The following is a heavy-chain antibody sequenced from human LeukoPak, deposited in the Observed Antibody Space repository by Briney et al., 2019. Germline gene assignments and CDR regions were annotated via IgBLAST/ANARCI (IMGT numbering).Heavy chain of an antibody. V-gene: IGHV1-18*01. CDR2: ISAYNGNT. Sequence: ASVKVSCKASGYTFTNYGISWVRQAPGQGLEWMGWISAYNGNTKYAQNLQGGVTMTTDTSKSTAYMELRSLRSDDTAVYYCAREMGYYDSSAHYYYAMDVWGQGTTVTVSS. CDR1: GYTFTNYG. CDR3: AREMGYYDSSAHYYYAMDV. J-gene: IGHJ6*02. D-gene: IGHD3-22*01.